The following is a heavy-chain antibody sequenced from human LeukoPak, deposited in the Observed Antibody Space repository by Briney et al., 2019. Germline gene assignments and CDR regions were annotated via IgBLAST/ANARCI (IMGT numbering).Heavy chain of an antibody. Sequence: GGSLRLSCAASGFTFSSYAMHWVRQAPGKGLEWVSSISSGSSYIYYADSVKGRFTISRDNAKNSLYLQMNSLRAEDTAVYYCARDWGYSSSGRGAFDIWGQGTMVTVSS. CDR3: ARDWGYSSSGRGAFDI. D-gene: IGHD6-13*01. CDR2: ISSGSSYI. CDR1: GFTFSSYA. V-gene: IGHV3-21*01. J-gene: IGHJ3*02.